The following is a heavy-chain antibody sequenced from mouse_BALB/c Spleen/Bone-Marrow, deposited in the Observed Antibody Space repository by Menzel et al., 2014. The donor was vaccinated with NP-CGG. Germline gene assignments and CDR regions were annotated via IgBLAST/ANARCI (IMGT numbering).Heavy chain of an antibody. CDR2: IDPANGNT. Sequence: VQLKESGAELVKPGASVKLSCIASGFNIKDTYMHWVKQRPEQGLEWIGRIDPANGNTKYDPKFQGKATITADTSSNTAYLQLSSLTSEDTAVYYCARWEYYAMDYWGQGTSVTVSS. CDR1: GFNIKDTY. CDR3: ARWEYYAMDY. J-gene: IGHJ4*01. V-gene: IGHV14-3*02. D-gene: IGHD4-1*01.